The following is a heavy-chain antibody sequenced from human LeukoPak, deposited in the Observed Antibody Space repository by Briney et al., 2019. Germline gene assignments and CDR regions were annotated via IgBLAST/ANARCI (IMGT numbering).Heavy chain of an antibody. V-gene: IGHV4-61*05. J-gene: IGHJ6*03. CDR3: ARVGCGSGWGDYYYYYMDV. D-gene: IGHD6-19*01. Sequence: PSETLSLTCTVSGGSISSSSYYWGWIRQPPGKGLEWIGYIYYSGSTNYNPSLKSRVTISVDTSKNQFSLKLNSVTAADTAVYYCARVGCGSGWGDYYYYYMDVWGKGTTVTVPS. CDR1: GGSISSSSYY. CDR2: IYYSGST.